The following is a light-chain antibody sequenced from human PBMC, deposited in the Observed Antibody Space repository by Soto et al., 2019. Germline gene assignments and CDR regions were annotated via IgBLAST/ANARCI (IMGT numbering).Light chain of an antibody. Sequence: EIVLTQSPAPLSLSPGERATLSCRASQSVSSYLPWYQQKPVQAPRLLIYDASNRPTAILARFSGSGSATDFTLGISSIEAEAFAVYYCQQRSNWPPSQTCGQGPKVVIK. J-gene: IGKJ1*01. CDR3: QQRSNWPPSQT. CDR2: DAS. CDR1: QSVSSY. V-gene: IGKV3-11*01.